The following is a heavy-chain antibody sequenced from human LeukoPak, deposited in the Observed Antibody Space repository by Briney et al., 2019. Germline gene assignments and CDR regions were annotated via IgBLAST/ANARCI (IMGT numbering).Heavy chain of an antibody. J-gene: IGHJ3*02. CDR1: GGSISSSNW. CDR3: ARDSGYSHAFDI. CDR2: IYHSGST. D-gene: IGHD3-22*01. V-gene: IGHV4-4*02. Sequence: PSGTLSLTCAVSGGSISSSNWWSWVRQPPGKGLEWIGYIYHSGSTYYNPSLKSRVTISVDRSKNQFSLKLSSVTAADTAVYYCARDSGYSHAFDIWGQGTMVTVSS.